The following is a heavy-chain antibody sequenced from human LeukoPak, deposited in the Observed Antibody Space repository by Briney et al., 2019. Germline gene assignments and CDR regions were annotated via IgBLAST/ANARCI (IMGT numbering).Heavy chain of an antibody. V-gene: IGHV1-69*04. CDR1: GGTFSSYA. J-gene: IGHJ6*03. CDR2: IIPILGIA. Sequence: SVKVSCKASGGTFSSYAISWVRQAPGQGLEWMGRIIPILGIANYAQKFQGRVTMTRDTSTSTVYMELSSLRSEDTAVYYCARDAGSYYYYMDVWGKGTTVTVSS. D-gene: IGHD1-14*01. CDR3: ARDAGSYYYYMDV.